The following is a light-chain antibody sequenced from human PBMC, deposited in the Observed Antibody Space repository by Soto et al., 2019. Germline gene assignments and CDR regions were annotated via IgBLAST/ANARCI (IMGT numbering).Light chain of an antibody. Sequence: EMVITQSPATLSVSPGERATLSCRASQSVSSNLAWYQQKPGQAPRLLIYGASTRATGIPARFSGSGSGTEFTLTISSLQPEDFATYYCQQSDSTLTFCQGTRLEIK. CDR2: GAS. CDR3: QQSDSTLT. V-gene: IGKV3-15*01. CDR1: QSVSSN. J-gene: IGKJ5*01.